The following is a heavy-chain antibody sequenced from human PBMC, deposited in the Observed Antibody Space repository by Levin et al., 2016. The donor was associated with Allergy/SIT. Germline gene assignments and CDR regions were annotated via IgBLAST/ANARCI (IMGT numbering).Heavy chain of an antibody. CDR3: ARVMATINTGYYYGMDV. D-gene: IGHD5-12*01. CDR1: GYTFTSYD. V-gene: IGHV1-8*01. CDR2: MNPNSGNT. Sequence: ASVKVSCKASGYTFTSYDINWVRQATGQGLEWMGWMNPNSGNTGYAQKFQGRVTMTRDTSISTAYMELSRLRSDDTAVYYCARVMATINTGYYYGMDVWGQGTTVTVSS. J-gene: IGHJ6*02.